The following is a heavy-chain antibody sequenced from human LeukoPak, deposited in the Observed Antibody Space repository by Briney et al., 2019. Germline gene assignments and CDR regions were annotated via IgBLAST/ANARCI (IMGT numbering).Heavy chain of an antibody. CDR2: ISSSSSTI. CDR3: ARVRDYGTFDY. CDR1: GFTFSSYS. D-gene: IGHD4/OR15-4a*01. J-gene: IGHJ4*02. Sequence: GGSLRLSCAASGFTFSSYSMNWVRQAPGKGLEWVSYISSSSSTIYYADSVKGRFTISRDNAENSLYLQMNSLRAEDTAVYYCARVRDYGTFDYWGQGTLVTVSS. V-gene: IGHV3-48*04.